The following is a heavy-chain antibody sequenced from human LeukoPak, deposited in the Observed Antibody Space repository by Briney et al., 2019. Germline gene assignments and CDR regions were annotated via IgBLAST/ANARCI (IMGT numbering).Heavy chain of an antibody. Sequence: PSETLSLTCSVSGVSISSSNSYWGWIRQPPGKGLEWIGSIYYTGNTYYNASLKSRVTISIDTSKNQFSLKLSSVTAADTAVYYCARVTLGYCSGGSCYPPYYYYYMDVWGKGTTVTVSS. J-gene: IGHJ6*03. CDR2: IYYTGNT. D-gene: IGHD2-15*01. CDR1: GVSISSSNSY. CDR3: ARVTLGYCSGGSCYPPYYYYYMDV. V-gene: IGHV4-39*01.